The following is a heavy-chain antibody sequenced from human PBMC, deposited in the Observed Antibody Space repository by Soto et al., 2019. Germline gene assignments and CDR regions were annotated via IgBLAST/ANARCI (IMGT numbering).Heavy chain of an antibody. CDR2: INAANGDT. J-gene: IGHJ6*02. CDR1: GYTFTSYG. V-gene: IGHV1-3*01. CDR3: ARDRGVVVTAILFSYYYYGMDV. Sequence: ASVKVSCKASGYTFTSYGIHWVRQAPGQRLEWMGWINAANGDTKYSPKFQGRVTITRDKSTSTAYMELSSLRSEDTAVYYCARDRGVVVTAILFSYYYYGMDVWGQGTTVTVSS. D-gene: IGHD2-21*02.